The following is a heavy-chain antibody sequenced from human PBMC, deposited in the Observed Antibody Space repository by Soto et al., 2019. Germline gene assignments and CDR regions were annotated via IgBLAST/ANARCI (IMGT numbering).Heavy chain of an antibody. J-gene: IGHJ4*02. CDR2: ISYDGSNK. V-gene: IGHV3-30*18. CDR3: AKVVAARPFLAIDY. CDR1: GFTFSSYG. Sequence: ESGGGVVQPGRSLRLSCAASGFTFSSYGMHWVRQAPGKGLEWVAVISYDGSNKYYADSVKGRFTISRDNSKNTLYLQMNSLRAEDTAVYYCAKVVAARPFLAIDYWGQGTLVTVSS. D-gene: IGHD6-6*01.